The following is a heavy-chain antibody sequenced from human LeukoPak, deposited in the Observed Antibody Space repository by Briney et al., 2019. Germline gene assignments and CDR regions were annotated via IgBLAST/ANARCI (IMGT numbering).Heavy chain of an antibody. J-gene: IGHJ4*02. Sequence: GGSLRLSCAASSFTFNHYGMHWVRQAPGKGLEWVAVIWYDGSNKYYADSVKGRFTISRDNSKNTLFLQMNSLRAEDTAVYYCAREAGGMYSSGLGYWGQGTLVTVSS. V-gene: IGHV3-33*08. CDR3: AREAGGMYSSGLGY. CDR2: IWYDGSNK. D-gene: IGHD6-19*01. CDR1: SFTFNHYG.